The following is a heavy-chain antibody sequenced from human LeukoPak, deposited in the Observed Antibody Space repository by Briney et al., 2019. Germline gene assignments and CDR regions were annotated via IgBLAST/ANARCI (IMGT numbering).Heavy chain of an antibody. V-gene: IGHV3-53*01. CDR3: ASGYSYPYYYMDV. D-gene: IGHD5-18*01. CDR1: GFTVSSSY. Sequence: PGGSLRLSCAASGFTVSSSYMSWVRQAPGKGLEWVSVIYSGGSTYYADSVKGRFTLSRDNSKNTLYLQMNSLRAEDTAVYYCASGYSYPYYYMDVWGKGTTVTVSS. J-gene: IGHJ6*03. CDR2: IYSGGST.